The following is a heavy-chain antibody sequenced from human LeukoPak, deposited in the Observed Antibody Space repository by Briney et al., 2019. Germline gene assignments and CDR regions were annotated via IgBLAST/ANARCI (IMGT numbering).Heavy chain of an antibody. V-gene: IGHV3-30*18. CDR2: ISYDGSNK. Sequence: GGSLRLSCAASGFTFSSYGMHWVRQAPGKGLEWVAVISYDGSNKYYADSVKGRFTISRDNSKNTLYLQMNSLRVEDTAVYYCAKLDSSGLNDYWGQGTLVTVSS. D-gene: IGHD3-22*01. J-gene: IGHJ4*02. CDR1: GFTFSSYG. CDR3: AKLDSSGLNDY.